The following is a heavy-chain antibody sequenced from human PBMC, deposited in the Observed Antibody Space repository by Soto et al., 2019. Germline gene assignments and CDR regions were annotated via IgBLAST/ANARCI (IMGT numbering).Heavy chain of an antibody. CDR2: ISYDGSNK. V-gene: IGHV3-30-3*01. D-gene: IGHD6-19*01. CDR3: ARGQQWLVRDDAFDL. CDR1: GFTFSSYA. Sequence: QVQLVESGGGVVQPGRSLRLSCAASGFTFSSYAMHWVRQAPGKGLEWVAVISYDGSNKYYAESVKGRFTISRDNHKNPLYLQMNSLRAEDTAVYYCARGQQWLVRDDAFDLWGQGTMVTVSS. J-gene: IGHJ3*01.